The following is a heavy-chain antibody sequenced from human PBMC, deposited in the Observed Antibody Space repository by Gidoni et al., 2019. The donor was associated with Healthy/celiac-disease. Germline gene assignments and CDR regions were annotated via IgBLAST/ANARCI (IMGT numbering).Heavy chain of an antibody. D-gene: IGHD3-10*01. CDR2: ISAYNGNT. V-gene: IGHV1-18*01. J-gene: IGHJ5*02. Sequence: QVQLVQSGAEVKKPGASVKVSCKASGYTFTSYGLSWVRQAPGQGLEWMGWISAYNGNTNYAQKLQGRVTMTTDTSTSTAYMELRSLRSDDTAVYYCAREGTTMVRGVRANWFDPWGQGTLVTVSS. CDR3: AREGTTMVRGVRANWFDP. CDR1: GYTFTSYG.